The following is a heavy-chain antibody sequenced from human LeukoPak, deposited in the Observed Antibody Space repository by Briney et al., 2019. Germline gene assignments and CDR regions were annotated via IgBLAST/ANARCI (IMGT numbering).Heavy chain of an antibody. V-gene: IGHV1-46*02. CDR1: GYTFNSYW. D-gene: IGHD6-13*01. J-gene: IGHJ4*02. CDR2: INPSDGST. CDR3: ARAPRNSSTMLDY. Sequence: ASVKVSCKASGYTFNSYWIQWVRQAPGQGLEWMELINPSDGSTAYAHTFQGRVTVTRDTSTSTVYMDLRSLRSEDSAVYYCARAPRNSSTMLDYWGQGTLVTVSS.